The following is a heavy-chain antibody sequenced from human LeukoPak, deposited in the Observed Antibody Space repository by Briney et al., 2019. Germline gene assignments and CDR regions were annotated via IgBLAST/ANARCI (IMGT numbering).Heavy chain of an antibody. V-gene: IGHV1-46*01. CDR1: GYTFISYG. CDR2: INPSGGST. J-gene: IGHJ5*02. CDR3: ARDNSVEDTAWWFDP. D-gene: IGHD4-23*01. Sequence: ASVKVSCKASGYTFISYGISWVRQAPGQGLEWMGWINPSGGSTSYAQKFQGRVTMTRDMSTSTDYMELSSLRSEDTAVYYCARDNSVEDTAWWFDPWGQGTLVTVSS.